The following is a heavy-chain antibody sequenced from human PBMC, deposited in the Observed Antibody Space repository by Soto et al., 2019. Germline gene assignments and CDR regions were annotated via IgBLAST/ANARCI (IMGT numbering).Heavy chain of an antibody. CDR2: IYWDGGK. J-gene: IGHJ2*01. D-gene: IGHD3-3*01. CDR3: AHGRAGVLFDL. V-gene: IGHV2-5*02. CDR1: GLSLSTSAVG. Sequence: QITLKESGPTLVKPTQTLTLTCTFSGLSLSTSAVGVGWIRQPPGKALEWLALIYWDGGKRYSPSLKSRLTITKDTSKTQVVLTMTNMDPVDTATYYCAHGRAGVLFDLWGRGTLVTVSS.